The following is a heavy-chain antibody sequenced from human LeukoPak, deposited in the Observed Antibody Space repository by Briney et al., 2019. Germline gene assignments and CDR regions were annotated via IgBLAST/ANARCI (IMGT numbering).Heavy chain of an antibody. Sequence: GGSLRLSCAASGFTFSSYWMSWVRQAPGKGLEWVANIKQEGSEKYYVDSVKGRFTISRDNAKNSLYLQMNSLRAEDTAVYYCARAGRLDAFDIWGQGTMVTVSS. CDR1: GFTFSSYW. CDR3: ARAGRLDAFDI. J-gene: IGHJ3*02. V-gene: IGHV3-7*01. D-gene: IGHD6-25*01. CDR2: IKQEGSEK.